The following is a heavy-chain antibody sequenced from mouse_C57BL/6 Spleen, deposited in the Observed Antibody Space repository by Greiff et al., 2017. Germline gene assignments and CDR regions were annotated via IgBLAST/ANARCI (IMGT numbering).Heavy chain of an antibody. V-gene: IGHV1-69*01. CDR3: ARKGPRRYFDV. D-gene: IGHD6-1*01. CDR2: IDSSDSNT. J-gene: IGHJ1*03. CDR1: GYTFTSYW. Sequence: VKLQQPGAELVMPGASVKLSCKASGYTFTSYWMHWVKQRPGQGLEWIGEIDSSDSNTNYKHTFKSNSTLTVDKSSSTAFMQLSSLTSEDSAVYYGARKGPRRYFDVWGTGTPVTVSA.